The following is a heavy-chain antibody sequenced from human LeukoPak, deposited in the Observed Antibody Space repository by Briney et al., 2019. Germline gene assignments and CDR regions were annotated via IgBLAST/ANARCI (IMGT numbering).Heavy chain of an antibody. J-gene: IGHJ5*02. Sequence: GGSLRLSCAASGLTFSSYAMHWVRQAPGKGLEWVAVISYDGSNKYYADSVKGRFTISRDNSKNTLYLQMNSLRAEDTAVYYCAREYSSGWYRSNWFDPWGQGTLVTVSS. D-gene: IGHD6-19*01. CDR3: AREYSSGWYRSNWFDP. CDR1: GLTFSSYA. CDR2: ISYDGSNK. V-gene: IGHV3-30*04.